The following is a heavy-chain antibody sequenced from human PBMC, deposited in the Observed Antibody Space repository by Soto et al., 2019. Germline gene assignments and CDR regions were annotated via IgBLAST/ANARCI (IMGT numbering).Heavy chain of an antibody. Sequence: QVQLVESGGGVVQPGRSLRLSCAASGFTFSSYAMHWVRQAPGKGLEWVAVISYDGSDKYYADSVKGRFTISRGNSKNTLYLQMNSLRAEDTAVYSCAREATLYYCDCWGQGTLVTVSS. CDR1: GFTFSSYA. CDR3: AREATLYYCDC. V-gene: IGHV3-30-3*01. CDR2: ISYDGSDK. J-gene: IGHJ4*02. D-gene: IGHD3-16*01.